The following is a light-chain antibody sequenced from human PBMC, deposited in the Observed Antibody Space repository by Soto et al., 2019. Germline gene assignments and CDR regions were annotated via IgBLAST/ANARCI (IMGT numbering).Light chain of an antibody. CDR2: SAS. CDR3: QQSHSIPYT. V-gene: IGKV1-39*01. J-gene: IGKJ2*01. CDR1: QTISSY. Sequence: DIQMTQSPSSLSASVGDRVTIACRASQTISSYLNWYQQKPGKAPKLLIYSASSLQSGVPSRFSGSGSVTDFTLTISSLHPEDFATYYCQQSHSIPYTFGQGTKLEI.